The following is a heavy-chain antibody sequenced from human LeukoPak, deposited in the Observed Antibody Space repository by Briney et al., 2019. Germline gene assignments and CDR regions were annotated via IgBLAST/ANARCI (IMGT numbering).Heavy chain of an antibody. CDR1: GYSISSGYY. J-gene: IGHJ4*02. Sequence: SETLSLTCTVSGYSISSGYYWGWIRQPPGKGLEWIGNIFHSGNTYYNPSLKSRVTISVDTSKNQFFLKLSSVTAADTAVYYCARVGIAAAGPPIDYWGQGTLVTVSS. CDR3: ARVGIAAAGPPIDY. CDR2: IFHSGNT. D-gene: IGHD6-13*01. V-gene: IGHV4-38-2*02.